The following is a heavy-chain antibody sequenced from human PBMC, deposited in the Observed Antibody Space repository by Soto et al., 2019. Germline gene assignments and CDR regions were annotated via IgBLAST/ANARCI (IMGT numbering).Heavy chain of an antibody. CDR3: ARQRTSVVTQAYFDV. CDR1: GDSSSSRSYN. J-gene: IGHJ4*02. D-gene: IGHD2-21*02. V-gene: IGHV4-39*01. Sequence: PLETLSVACTVPGDSSSSRSYNWGWILQPPGKGLEWIGSIYYSGSTYNNPSLRSRVSMSIDTSKDQFSLKLKSVTAADTALYFCARQRTSVVTQAYFDVWGPGSLVTVSS. CDR2: IYYSGST.